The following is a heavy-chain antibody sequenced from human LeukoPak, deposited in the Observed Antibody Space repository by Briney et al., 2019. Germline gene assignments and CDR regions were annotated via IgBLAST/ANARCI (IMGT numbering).Heavy chain of an antibody. CDR2: ISAYNGNN. Sequence: GAPVNSSDKASGYTFTSYGIIGVLQAPDPGHGWMGWISAYNGNNNSAQKLQGRVTMTTDTSTSTAYMEVRSLRSDDTAVYYCARDEGVTNPFWYWGQGTLVTVSS. V-gene: IGHV1-18*01. J-gene: IGHJ4*02. CDR3: ARDEGVTNPFWY. CDR1: GYTFTSYG. D-gene: IGHD4-17*01.